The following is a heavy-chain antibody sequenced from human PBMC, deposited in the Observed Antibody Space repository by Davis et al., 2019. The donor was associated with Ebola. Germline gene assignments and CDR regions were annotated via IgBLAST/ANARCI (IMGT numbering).Heavy chain of an antibody. CDR1: GFSFSSYW. Sequence: GGSLKISCAASGFSFSSYWMSWVRQAPGKGLEWVASIKQDGSEKYYVDSVKGRFTISRDNAKNSLYLQMNSLRAEDTAVYYCLYGMDVWGQGTTVTVSS. CDR3: LYGMDV. V-gene: IGHV3-7*01. J-gene: IGHJ6*02. CDR2: IKQDGSEK.